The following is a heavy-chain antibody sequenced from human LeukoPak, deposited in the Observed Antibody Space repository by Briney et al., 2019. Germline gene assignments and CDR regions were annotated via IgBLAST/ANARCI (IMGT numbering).Heavy chain of an antibody. CDR2: IRREEYGGTP. CDR1: GFTFADYF. CDR3: TKGMDYYDASGYRRAGVNFDY. J-gene: IGHJ4*02. Sequence: GGSLRLSCSVSGFTFADYFINWVRQAPGKGLEWVGIIRREEYGGTPETAASVKGRFTLPRDDSRNIAYLQMNSLKTEDTAVYYCTKGMDYYDASGYRRAGVNFDYWGQGTLVTVSS. D-gene: IGHD3-22*01. V-gene: IGHV3-49*04.